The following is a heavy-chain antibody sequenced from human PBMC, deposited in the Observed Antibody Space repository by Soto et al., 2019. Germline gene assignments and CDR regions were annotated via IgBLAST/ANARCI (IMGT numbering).Heavy chain of an antibody. J-gene: IGHJ6*02. V-gene: IGHV1-18*01. D-gene: IGHD6-13*01. CDR2: ISAYNGNT. CDR1: GYTFTSYG. Sequence: ASVKVSCKASGYTFTSYGISWVRQDPGQGLEWMGWISAYNGNTNYAQKLQGRVTMTTDTSTSTAYMELRSLRSDDTAVYYCARDLRSSSWYRPAEYYYGMDVWGQGTTVTVSS. CDR3: ARDLRSSSWYRPAEYYYGMDV.